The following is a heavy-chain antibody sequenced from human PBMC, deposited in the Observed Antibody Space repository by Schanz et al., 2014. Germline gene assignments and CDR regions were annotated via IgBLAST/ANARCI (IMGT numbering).Heavy chain of an antibody. CDR2: ITGASDHI. CDR3: AKNQYDDVDLSSFYFDF. V-gene: IGHV3-23*04. D-gene: IGHD3-10*02. J-gene: IGHJ4*02. CDR1: GFIFGSSV. Sequence: EVHLVESGGGLVQPGGSLRLSCAASGFIFGSSVMAWVRQAPGKGLEWVSGITGASDHIDYPDSVKGRFTISRDSSKNTLYLQMNSLRPEDTAIYYCAKNQYDDVDLSSFYFDFWGQGTLXTVSS.